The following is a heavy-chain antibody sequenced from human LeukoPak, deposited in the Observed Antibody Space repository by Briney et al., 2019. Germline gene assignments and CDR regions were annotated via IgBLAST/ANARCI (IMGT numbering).Heavy chain of an antibody. Sequence: GGSLRLSCAASGFDFSSFAISWVRQAPGRGLEWVSGISSSGRLAFYADSVQGRFSVSRDNSRNTLYLQMDSLRAEDTALYYCAKEVVMTTAPFGYSFDSWGQGTLVTVSS. V-gene: IGHV3-23*01. CDR1: GFDFSSFA. CDR3: AKEVVMTTAPFGYSFDS. J-gene: IGHJ4*02. CDR2: ISSSGRLA. D-gene: IGHD3-22*01.